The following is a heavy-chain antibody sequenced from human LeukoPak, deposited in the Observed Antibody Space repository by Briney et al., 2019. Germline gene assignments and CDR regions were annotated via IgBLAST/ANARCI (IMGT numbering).Heavy chain of an antibody. V-gene: IGHV3-7*01. J-gene: IGHJ4*02. D-gene: IGHD3-22*01. CDR2: IKQDGSEK. CDR3: ARALYDSSGYYFDY. Sequence: GGSLRLSCAASGFTFSSYWMSWVRQAPGKGLEWVAIIKQDGSEKYYVDSVKGRFTISRDNAKNSLYLQMNSLRAEDTAVYYCARALYDSSGYYFDYWGQGTLVTVSS. CDR1: GFTFSSYW.